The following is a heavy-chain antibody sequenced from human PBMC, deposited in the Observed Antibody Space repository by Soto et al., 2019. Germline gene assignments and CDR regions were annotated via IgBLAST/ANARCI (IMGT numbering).Heavy chain of an antibody. CDR2: INHSGST. CDR1: GGSFSGYY. CDR3: ARDAGYYDYVWGSYRSNTPLDY. J-gene: IGHJ4*02. V-gene: IGHV4-34*01. D-gene: IGHD3-16*02. Sequence: PSETLSLTCAVYGGSFSGYYWSWIRQPPGKGREWIGEINHSGSTNYNPSLKSRVTISVDKSKNQFSLKLSSVTAADTAVYYCARDAGYYDYVWGSYRSNTPLDYWGQGTLVTVSS.